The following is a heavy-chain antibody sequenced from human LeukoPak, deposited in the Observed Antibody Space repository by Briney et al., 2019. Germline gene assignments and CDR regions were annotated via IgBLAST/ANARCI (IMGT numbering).Heavy chain of an antibody. D-gene: IGHD3-10*01. J-gene: IGHJ4*02. V-gene: IGHV4-4*07. CDR3: GRQGYTASYYFVDY. CDR2: IYPTGTT. CDR1: GGSINSYY. Sequence: SETLSLTCTVSGGSINSYYWGWVRQPAGKGLECIGRIYPTGTTNYSPSFKSRLTMSLDTSKNQFSLKLRSVTAADTAVYYCGRQGYTASYYFVDYWSQGTLVTASS.